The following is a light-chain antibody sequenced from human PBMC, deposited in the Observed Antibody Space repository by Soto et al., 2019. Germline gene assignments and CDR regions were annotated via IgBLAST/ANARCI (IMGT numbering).Light chain of an antibody. J-gene: IGKJ4*01. CDR2: GAS. Sequence: EIVMTQSPATLSVSPGERATLSCRASQSVSSNLSWYQQKPGQAPRLLIYGASTRATGIPARFRGSGSGTEFTLAISSLQSEDFAVYYCRLYNNWHPLTFGGGTKVEIK. CDR3: RLYNNWHPLT. V-gene: IGKV3-15*01. CDR1: QSVSSN.